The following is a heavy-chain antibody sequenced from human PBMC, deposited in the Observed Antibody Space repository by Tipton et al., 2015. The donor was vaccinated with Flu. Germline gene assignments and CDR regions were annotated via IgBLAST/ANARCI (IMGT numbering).Heavy chain of an antibody. CDR2: IYTSGGT. D-gene: IGHD3-10*01. V-gene: IGHV4-4*07. CDR1: GGSLSSYY. J-gene: IGHJ4*02. CDR3: ARGSGSGTFMIFDF. Sequence: LRLSCTVSGGSLSSYYWSWIRQPAGKGLEWIGRIYTSGGTKFNPSLRGRLTMSVDASKKEFSLELSSVTAADTAVYYCARGSGSGTFMIFDFWGQGTLVTVSS.